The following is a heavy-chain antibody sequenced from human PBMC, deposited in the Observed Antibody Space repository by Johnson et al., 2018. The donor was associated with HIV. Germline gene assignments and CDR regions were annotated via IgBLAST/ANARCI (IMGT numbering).Heavy chain of an antibody. CDR3: ARPADYGDYSRDAFDI. D-gene: IGHD4-17*01. CDR2: ISGSGGST. V-gene: IGHV3-23*04. CDR1: GFTFSSYA. Sequence: VQLVESGGGVVQPGRSLRLSCAASGFTFSSYAMSWVRQAPGKGLEWVSAISGSGGSTYYADSVKGRFTTSRDNAKNSLYLQMNSLRVEDTALYYCARPADYGDYSRDAFDIWGQGTMVTVSS. J-gene: IGHJ3*02.